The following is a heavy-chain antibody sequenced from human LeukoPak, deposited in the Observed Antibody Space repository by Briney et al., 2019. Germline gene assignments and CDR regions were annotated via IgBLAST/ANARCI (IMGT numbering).Heavy chain of an antibody. D-gene: IGHD6-6*01. CDR3: ARDLWGYSSSDNFDY. CDR2: ISSSSSYI. V-gene: IGHV3-21*01. J-gene: IGHJ4*02. CDR1: GFTFSSYS. Sequence: GALRLSCAASGFTFSSYSMNWVRQAPGKGLEWVSSISSSSSYIYYADSVKGRFTISRDNAKNSLYLQMNSLRAEDTAVYYCARDLWGYSSSDNFDYWGQGTLVTVSS.